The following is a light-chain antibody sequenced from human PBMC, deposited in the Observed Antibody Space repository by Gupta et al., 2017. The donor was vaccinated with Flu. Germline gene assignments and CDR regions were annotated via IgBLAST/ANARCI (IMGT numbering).Light chain of an antibody. CDR2: KDS. V-gene: IGLV3-1*01. CDR1: KCGDKY. Sequence: PGKTASTTCSGDKCGDKYACRNQQKPGQVLLLVIYKDSKRTAGNRERFSGSNSGTTATLTIIGTQDRDEDDYYCQAGDSSTGVFGGGTKLTVL. CDR3: QAGDSSTGV. J-gene: IGLJ2*01.